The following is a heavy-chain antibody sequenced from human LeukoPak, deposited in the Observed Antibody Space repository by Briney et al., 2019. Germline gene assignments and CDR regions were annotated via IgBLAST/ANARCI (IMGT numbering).Heavy chain of an antibody. D-gene: IGHD4-17*01. CDR1: GGTFSSYA. J-gene: IGHJ3*02. V-gene: IGHV1-69*06. CDR3: ARERRGDYVAFDI. CDR2: IIPIFGTA. Sequence: SVKVSCKASGGTFSSYAISWVRQAPGQGLEGMGGIIPIFGTANYAQKFQGRVTITADKSTSTAYMELSSLRSEDTAVYYCARERRGDYVAFDIWGQGTMVTVSS.